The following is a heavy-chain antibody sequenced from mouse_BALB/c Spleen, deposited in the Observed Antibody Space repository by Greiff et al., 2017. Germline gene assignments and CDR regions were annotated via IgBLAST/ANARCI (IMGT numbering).Heavy chain of an antibody. CDR2: ISDGGSYT. J-gene: IGHJ4*01. V-gene: IGHV5-4*02. CDR3: ARDREVEGYYAMDY. D-gene: IGHD3-3*01. CDR1: GFTFSDYY. Sequence: EVKLVESGGGLVKPGGSLKLSCAASGFTFSDYYMYWVRQTPEKRLEWVATISDGGSYTYYPDSVKGRFTISRDNAKNNLYLQMSSLKSEDTAMYYGARDREVEGYYAMDYWGQGTSVTVSS.